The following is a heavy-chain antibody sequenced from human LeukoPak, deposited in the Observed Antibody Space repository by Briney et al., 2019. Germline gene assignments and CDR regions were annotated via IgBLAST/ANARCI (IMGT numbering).Heavy chain of an antibody. Sequence: GGTLRLSCTASGFSFGDYGMSWVRQAPGKGLEWVGFIRSKAYGGTTEYAASVKGRFTILRDDSKSIAYLQMNSLKTEDTAVYYCTRGDGYNGGGMAVWGQGTTVTVS. V-gene: IGHV3-49*04. CDR1: GFSFGDYG. J-gene: IGHJ6*02. CDR2: IRSKAYGGTT. CDR3: TRGDGYNGGGMAV. D-gene: IGHD5-24*01.